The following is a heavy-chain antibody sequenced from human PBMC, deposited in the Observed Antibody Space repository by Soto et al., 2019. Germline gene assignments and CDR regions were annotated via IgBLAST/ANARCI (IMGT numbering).Heavy chain of an antibody. Sequence: PGGSLRLSCAASGFSFSSYAMSWVRQAPGKGLEWVAHVSGGSTSYADSVKGRFIISRDNSKNTLYLQMNSLRAEDTAMFYCARIIPGITMVRAIINDYWGRGTLVTVSS. CDR3: ARIIPGITMVRAIINDY. V-gene: IGHV3-23*05. D-gene: IGHD3-10*01. CDR1: GFSFSSYA. CDR2: VSGGST. J-gene: IGHJ4*02.